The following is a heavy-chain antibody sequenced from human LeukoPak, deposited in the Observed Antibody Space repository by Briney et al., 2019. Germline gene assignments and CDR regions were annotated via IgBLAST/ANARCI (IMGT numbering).Heavy chain of an antibody. J-gene: IGHJ4*02. D-gene: IGHD6-13*01. CDR3: AKDRETTASGTFDN. V-gene: IGHV3-30*18. CDR2: ISEDGTKK. CDR1: GFSFSFYG. Sequence: GGSLRLSCAASGFSFSFYGMHCVRQAPGKGLEWVAAISEDGTKKNYAESVKGRFTISRDNSNNTLYLQMNSLRAEDTAVYYCAKDRETTASGTFDNWGQGTLVTVSS.